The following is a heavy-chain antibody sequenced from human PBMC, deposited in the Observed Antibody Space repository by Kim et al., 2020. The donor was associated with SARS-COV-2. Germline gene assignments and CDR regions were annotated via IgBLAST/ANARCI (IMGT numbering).Heavy chain of an antibody. D-gene: IGHD1-26*01. J-gene: IGHJ6*02. Sequence: SETLSLTCAVYGGSFSGYYWSWIRQPPGKGLEWIGEINHSGSTNYNPSLKSRVTISVDTSRNQFSLKLSSVIAADTAVYYCARFRTAWGYYYYYGMDVWGQGTTVTVSS. CDR2: INHSGST. CDR3: ARFRTAWGYYYYYGMDV. CDR1: GGSFSGYY. V-gene: IGHV4-34*01.